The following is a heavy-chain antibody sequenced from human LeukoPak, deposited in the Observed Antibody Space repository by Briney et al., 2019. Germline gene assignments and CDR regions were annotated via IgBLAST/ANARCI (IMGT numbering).Heavy chain of an antibody. Sequence: SETLSLTCTVSGGSISSSSYYWGWIRQPPGKGLEWIGSIYYSGGTYYNPSLKSRVTISVDTSKNQFSLKLSSVTAADTAVYYCARDCNGSGSYCYFDLWGRGTLVTVSS. CDR1: GGSISSSSYY. J-gene: IGHJ2*01. D-gene: IGHD3-10*01. V-gene: IGHV4-39*07. CDR3: ARDCNGSGSYCYFDL. CDR2: IYYSGGT.